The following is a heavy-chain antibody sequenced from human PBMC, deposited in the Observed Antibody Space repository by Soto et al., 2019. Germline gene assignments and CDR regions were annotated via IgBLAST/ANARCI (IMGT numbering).Heavy chain of an antibody. D-gene: IGHD1-1*01. CDR3: ARHENAPTWFHP. CDR1: GGSISSSSYY. CDR2: IYYSGSP. J-gene: IGHJ5*02. Sequence: SEALSVMCTVSGGSISSSSYYWGWIRQPPGKGLEWIGSIYYSGSPDYNPTLKSRDAISLDTSKNQFSLKLSSVTAADTAVYYCARHENAPTWFHPWGQGPLVTLS. V-gene: IGHV4-39*01.